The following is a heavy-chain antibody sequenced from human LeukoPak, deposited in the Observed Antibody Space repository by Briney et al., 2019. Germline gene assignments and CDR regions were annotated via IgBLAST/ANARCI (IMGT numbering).Heavy chain of an antibody. Sequence: PGGSLRLSCAASGFTFSSYAMHWVRQPPGKGLEWIGEINHSGSTNYNPSLKSRVTISVDTSKNQFSLKLSSVTAADTAVYYCARDQWLDYWGQGTLVTVSS. V-gene: IGHV4-34*01. CDR1: GFTFSSYA. CDR3: ARDQWLDY. J-gene: IGHJ4*02. D-gene: IGHD6-19*01. CDR2: INHSGST.